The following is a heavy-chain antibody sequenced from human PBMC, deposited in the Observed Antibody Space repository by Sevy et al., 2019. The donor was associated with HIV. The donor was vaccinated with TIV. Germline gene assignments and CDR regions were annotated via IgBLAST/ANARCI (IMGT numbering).Heavy chain of an antibody. Sequence: GGSLRLSCTTSGFTFDDYAMSWFRQAPGKGLEWVAFITRNSYEAYGGTTDYAASVKGRFIISRDDSKSVANLQMNSLKTEDTAVYYCTRGLATADTPEYYFDYWGQGTLVTVSS. CDR3: TRGLATADTPEYYFDY. J-gene: IGHJ4*02. D-gene: IGHD5-12*01. V-gene: IGHV3-49*03. CDR1: GFTFDDYA. CDR2: ITRNSYEAYGGTT.